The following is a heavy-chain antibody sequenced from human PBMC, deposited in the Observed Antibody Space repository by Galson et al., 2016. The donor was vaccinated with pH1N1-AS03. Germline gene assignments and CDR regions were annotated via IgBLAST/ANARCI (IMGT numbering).Heavy chain of an antibody. CDR2: IIVLVGAT. CDR3: GRGGVFGGYIDS. Sequence: SVKVSCKASGDTFSSYTINWVRQAPGQGLEWMGGIIVLVGATNYAQKFQGRVTISADESTSTTYMEVASLTSEDTAVYYCGRGGVFGGYIDSWGQGTLVTVSS. J-gene: IGHJ4*02. D-gene: IGHD3-10*01. CDR1: GDTFSSYT. V-gene: IGHV1-69*13.